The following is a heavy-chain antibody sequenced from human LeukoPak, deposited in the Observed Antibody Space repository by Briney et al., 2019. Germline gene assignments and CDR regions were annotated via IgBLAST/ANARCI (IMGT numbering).Heavy chain of an antibody. CDR3: ARGAFYYDSSGYFDY. J-gene: IGHJ4*02. Sequence: HGASVRVSCKACGYTFTGYYMHLVRQAPGQGLEWMGWINPNSGGTNYAQKFQGRVTMTRDTSISTAYMELSRLRSDDTAVYYCARGAFYYDSSGYFDYWGQGTLVTVSS. V-gene: IGHV1-2*02. CDR2: INPNSGGT. D-gene: IGHD3-22*01. CDR1: GYTFTGYY.